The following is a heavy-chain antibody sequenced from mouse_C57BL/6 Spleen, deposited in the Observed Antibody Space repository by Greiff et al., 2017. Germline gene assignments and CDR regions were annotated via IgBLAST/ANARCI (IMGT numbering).Heavy chain of an antibody. Sequence: LQQSGAELVRPGSSVKLSCKDSYFAFTASAMHWVKQRPGHGLEWIGSFSLYSDATAYSENFKGKATLTANTSSSTAYMERSSLTSEDSAVYYCAGDGTGALDYWGQGTTLTVSS. D-gene: IGHD2-3*01. CDR1: YFAFTASA. J-gene: IGHJ4*01. V-gene: IGHV1-49*01. CDR2: FSLYSDAT. CDR3: AGDGTGALDY.